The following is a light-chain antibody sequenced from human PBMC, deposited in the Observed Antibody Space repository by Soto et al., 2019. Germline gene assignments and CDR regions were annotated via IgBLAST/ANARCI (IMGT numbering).Light chain of an antibody. Sequence: QSALTQPASVSGSPGQSITISCTGTSSDVGCYNYVSWYQQHPGKAPKLMIYDVSNRPSGVSSCFSGSKSGNTASLTISGPQAEDEADYYCSSYTSSSTLAFGGGTKLTVL. J-gene: IGLJ2*01. CDR1: SSDVGCYNY. CDR3: SSYTSSSTLA. V-gene: IGLV2-14*01. CDR2: DVS.